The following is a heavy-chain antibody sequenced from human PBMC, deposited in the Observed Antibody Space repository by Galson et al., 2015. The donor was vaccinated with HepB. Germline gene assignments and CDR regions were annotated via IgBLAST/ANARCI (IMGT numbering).Heavy chain of an antibody. CDR3: ARLQEVIPATIATYYFDC. V-gene: IGHV5-51*03. CDR2: IYPRNSDT. J-gene: IGHJ4*02. Sequence: SGAEVKKAGDSLKISCEGSGYIYASYRIGWVRQMPGKGLEWMGVIYPRNSDTRYSPSFQGQVTISIDKSINTAYLQWSSLRASDTAMYYCARLQEVIPATIATYYFDCWGQGTLVTVSS. CDR1: GYIYASYR. D-gene: IGHD2-2*01.